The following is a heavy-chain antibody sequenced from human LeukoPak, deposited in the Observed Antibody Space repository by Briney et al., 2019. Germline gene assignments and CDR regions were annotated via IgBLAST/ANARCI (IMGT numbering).Heavy chain of an antibody. CDR3: ARAGRYDSSGMGIFDY. V-gene: IGHV4-4*07. J-gene: IGHJ4*02. CDR1: GGSISSYY. Sequence: PSETLSLTCTVSGGSISSYYWSWIRQPAGKGLEWIGRIYTSGNTNYNPSLKSRVTISVDKSKNQFSLKLSSVTAADTAVYYCARAGRYDSSGMGIFDYWGLGTLVTVSS. CDR2: IYTSGNT. D-gene: IGHD3-22*01.